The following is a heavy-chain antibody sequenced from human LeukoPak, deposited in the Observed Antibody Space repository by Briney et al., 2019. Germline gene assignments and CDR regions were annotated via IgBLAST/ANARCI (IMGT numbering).Heavy chain of an antibody. CDR1: GFTFSNAW. CDR3: ASGYDFWSGHPPSQYGMDV. Sequence: GGSLRLSCAASGFTFSNAWMNWVRQAPGKGLEWVAIISYDGKNEYYADFVKGRFTISRDNSKNTLYMQMNSLRTEDTAVYYCASGYDFWSGHPPSQYGMDVWGQGTTASVS. D-gene: IGHD3-3*01. V-gene: IGHV3-30*03. CDR2: ISYDGKNE. J-gene: IGHJ6*02.